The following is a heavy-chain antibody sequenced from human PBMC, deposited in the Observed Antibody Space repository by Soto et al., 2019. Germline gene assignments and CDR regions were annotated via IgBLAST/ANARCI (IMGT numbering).Heavy chain of an antibody. CDR2: IWYDGSNK. CDR3: ARDEDDFWSGPDY. J-gene: IGHJ4*02. Sequence: GGSLRLSCAASGFTFSSYGMHWVRQAPGKGLEWVAVIWYDGSNKYYADSVKGRFTISRDNSKNTLYLQMNSLRAGDTAVYYCARDEDDFWSGPDYWGQGTLVTVSS. CDR1: GFTFSSYG. V-gene: IGHV3-33*01. D-gene: IGHD3-3*01.